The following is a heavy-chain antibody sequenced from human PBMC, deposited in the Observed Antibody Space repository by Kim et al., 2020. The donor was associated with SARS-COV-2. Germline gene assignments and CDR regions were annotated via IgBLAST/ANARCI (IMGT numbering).Heavy chain of an antibody. J-gene: IGHJ4*02. CDR3: AKDRIPDGEGAFDF. Sequence: GGSLRLSCAASGFTFSTYTMSWVRQVPGKGLQWISGIIGSGGNTFYADSVKGRFSISRDISKNMLYLQMNSLRADDTAVYFCAKDRIPDGEGAFDFWGQ. CDR1: GFTFSTYT. CDR2: IIGSGGNT. D-gene: IGHD3-10*01. V-gene: IGHV3-23*01.